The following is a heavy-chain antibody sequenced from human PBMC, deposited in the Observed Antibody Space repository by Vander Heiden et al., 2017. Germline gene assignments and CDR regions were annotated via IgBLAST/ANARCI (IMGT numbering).Heavy chain of an antibody. D-gene: IGHD2-8*01. CDR1: GYTFTSYD. CDR2: MNPNCGNT. Sequence: QVQLVQSGAEVKKPGASVKVSCKASGYTFTSYDINWVRQATGQGLEWMGWMNPNCGNTGYAQKFQGRVTMTRNTSISTAYMELSSLRSEDTAVYYCARGFESEWANWFDPWGQGTLVTVSS. CDR3: ARGFESEWANWFDP. J-gene: IGHJ5*02. V-gene: IGHV1-8*01.